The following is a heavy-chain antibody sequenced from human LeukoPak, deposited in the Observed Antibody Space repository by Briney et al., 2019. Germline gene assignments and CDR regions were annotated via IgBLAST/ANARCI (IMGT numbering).Heavy chain of an antibody. CDR3: ARSGAWLVDH. D-gene: IGHD5-24*01. CDR1: GGSISSSSYY. J-gene: IGHJ4*02. CDR2: INHSGSI. V-gene: IGHV4-39*07. Sequence: PSETLSLTCTLSGGSISSSSYYWSWIRQPPGKRLEWIGEINHSGSINYNPSLKSRVTISVDTSKNQLSLKMSSVTAADTAVYYCARSGAWLVDHWGQGTLVTVCS.